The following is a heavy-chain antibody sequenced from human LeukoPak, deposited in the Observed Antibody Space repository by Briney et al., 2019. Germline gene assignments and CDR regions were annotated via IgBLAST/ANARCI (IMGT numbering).Heavy chain of an antibody. CDR1: GFTFSTYA. CDR2: ISSSSSYI. Sequence: PGGSLRLSCAASGFTFSTYAMSWVRQAPGKGLEWVSSISSSSSYIYYADSVKGRFTISRDNAKNSLYLQTNSLRAEDTAVYYCACYDFWSGYYDFDYWGQGTLVTVSS. J-gene: IGHJ4*02. CDR3: ACYDFWSGYYDFDY. D-gene: IGHD3-3*01. V-gene: IGHV3-21*01.